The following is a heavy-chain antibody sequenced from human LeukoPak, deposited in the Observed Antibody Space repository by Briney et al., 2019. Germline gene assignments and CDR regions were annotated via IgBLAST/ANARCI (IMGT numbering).Heavy chain of an antibody. J-gene: IGHJ4*02. V-gene: IGHV3-53*01. CDR3: AIYDSSGYYNY. CDR2: IYSGGKT. CDR1: GFTVSSND. D-gene: IGHD3-22*01. Sequence: GGSLRLSCAASGFTVSSNDMSWVRQAPGKGLEWVSVIYSGGKTFYADSVKGRFTISRDNSKDTLYLQMNSLRAEDTAVYYCAIYDSSGYYNYWGQGTLVTVSS.